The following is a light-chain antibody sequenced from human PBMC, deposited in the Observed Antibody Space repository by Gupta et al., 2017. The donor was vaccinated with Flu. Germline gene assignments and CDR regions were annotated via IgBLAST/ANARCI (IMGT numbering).Light chain of an antibody. CDR2: KVS. V-gene: IGKV2-30*01. CDR1: QSLVSSDGNTY. J-gene: IGKJ4*01. CDR3: MQGTHSPPLT. Sequence: DVVMTQSPLSLPVSLGQPASISCRSSQSLVSSDGNTYLNWFQQRPGQSPRRLIYKVSKRDSGVPDRFSGIGSGTDFTLKISRGEAEDVGIYYCMQGTHSPPLTFGGGTKVEIK.